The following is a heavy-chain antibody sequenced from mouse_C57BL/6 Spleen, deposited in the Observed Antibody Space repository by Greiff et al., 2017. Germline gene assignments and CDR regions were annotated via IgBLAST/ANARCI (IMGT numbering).Heavy chain of an antibody. D-gene: IGHD1-1*01. Sequence: QVQLQQSGAELVRPGASVTLSCKASGYTFTDYEMHWVKQTPVHGLEWIGAIDPETGGTAYNQKFKGKAILTADKSSSTAYMELRSLTSEDSAVYYCTSPSGYGSSFDYWGQGTTLTVSS. CDR1: GYTFTDYE. CDR2: IDPETGGT. J-gene: IGHJ2*01. V-gene: IGHV1-15*01. CDR3: TSPSGYGSSFDY.